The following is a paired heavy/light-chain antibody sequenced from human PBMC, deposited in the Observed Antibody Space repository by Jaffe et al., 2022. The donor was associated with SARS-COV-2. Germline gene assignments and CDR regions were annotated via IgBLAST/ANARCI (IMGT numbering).Heavy chain of an antibody. CDR2: IYSGGST. CDR1: GFTVSSNY. J-gene: IGHJ4*02. CDR3: AREVRYYDISGYFDC. D-gene: IGHD3-22*01. Sequence: EVQLVESGGNLVQPGGSLRLSCAASGFTVSSNYMSWVRQAPGKGLEWVSVIYSGGSTFYADSVKGRFTISRDNSKNTLYLQMNSLRAEDTAVYYCAREVRYYDISGYFDCWGQGTLVTVSS. V-gene: IGHV3-66*02.
Light chain of an antibody. V-gene: IGKV1-5*03. J-gene: IGKJ1*01. CDR3: QQYNSFTT. Sequence: DIQMTQSPSTVSASVGDRVTITCRASQSISSWLAWYQQKPGEAPKLLIYKASNLEGGVPSRFSGSGSGTEFTLSISSLQPDDFATYYCQQYNSFTTFGQGTKVEIK. CDR2: KAS. CDR1: QSISSW.